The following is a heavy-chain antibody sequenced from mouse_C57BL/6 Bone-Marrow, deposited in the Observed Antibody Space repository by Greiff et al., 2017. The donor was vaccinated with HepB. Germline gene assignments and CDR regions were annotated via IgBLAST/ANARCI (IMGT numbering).Heavy chain of an antibody. CDR3: SSVHYYGSPYWYFDV. Sequence: QVQLQQPGAELVMPGASVKLSCKASGYTFTSYWMHWVKQRPGQGLEWIGEIDPSDSYTNYNQKFKGKSTLTVDKSSSTAYMQLSSLTSEDSAVYYCSSVHYYGSPYWYFDVWGTGTTVTVSS. D-gene: IGHD1-1*01. J-gene: IGHJ1*03. CDR2: IDPSDSYT. V-gene: IGHV1-69*01. CDR1: GYTFTSYW.